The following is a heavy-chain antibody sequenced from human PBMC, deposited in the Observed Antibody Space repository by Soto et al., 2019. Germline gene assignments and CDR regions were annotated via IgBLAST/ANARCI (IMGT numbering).Heavy chain of an antibody. CDR2: INAVNGNT. Sequence: QVQLVQSGAEMRKPGASVKVSCKTSGYSFNSYSVHWVRQAPGQSLEWVGWINAVNGNTKYLEKFQGRVAITRNTSASTAHVGLSSLRPEQTAVYYCARNLGTTPYYYLARDVWGQGTTVTVSS. CDR1: GYSFNSYS. D-gene: IGHD7-27*01. J-gene: IGHJ6*02. V-gene: IGHV1-3*01. CDR3: ARNLGTTPYYYLARDV.